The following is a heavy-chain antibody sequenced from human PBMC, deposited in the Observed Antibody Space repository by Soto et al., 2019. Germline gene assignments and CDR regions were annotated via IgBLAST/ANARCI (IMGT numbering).Heavy chain of an antibody. CDR1: GFTFSSYG. Sequence: HPGGSLRLSCAASGFTFSSYGMHWVRQAPGKGLEWVAVIWYDGSNKYYADTVKGRFTISRDNSKNTLYLQMNSLRAEDTAVYYCARDLGYCTNGVCRQFDYWGQGTLVTVSS. J-gene: IGHJ4*02. V-gene: IGHV3-33*01. CDR2: IWYDGSNK. D-gene: IGHD2-8*01. CDR3: ARDLGYCTNGVCRQFDY.